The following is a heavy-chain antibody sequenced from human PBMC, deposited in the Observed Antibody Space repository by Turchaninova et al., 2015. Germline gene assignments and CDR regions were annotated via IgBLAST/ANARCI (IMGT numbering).Heavy chain of an antibody. Sequence: QVQLVESGGGVGQPGRSLRLSCAASGFPLSSYGMHWVRQAPGQGVGGVAVILYDGRNKYYSDTVQGRFTIARDNSKNTLYLPMNSLGAEDTAVYYCCTLVAYYFDYWGQGTLVTVSS. V-gene: IGHV3-30*03. J-gene: IGHJ4*02. CDR2: ILYDGRNK. D-gene: IGHD2-15*01. CDR3: CTLVAYYFDY. CDR1: GFPLSSYG.